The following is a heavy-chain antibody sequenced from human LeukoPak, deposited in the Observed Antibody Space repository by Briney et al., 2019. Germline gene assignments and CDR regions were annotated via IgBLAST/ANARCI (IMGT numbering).Heavy chain of an antibody. Sequence: GGSLRLSCAASGITFSSYGMSWVRQAPGKGLEWVSSISSTGGTTYYADSVKGRFTISRDNYKNTLYLQMHSLRTEDTAVYYCAKPLYGSGSYPFDHWGQGTLVTVSS. CDR3: AKPLYGSGSYPFDH. CDR2: ISSTGGTT. J-gene: IGHJ5*02. CDR1: GITFSSYG. V-gene: IGHV3-23*01. D-gene: IGHD3-10*01.